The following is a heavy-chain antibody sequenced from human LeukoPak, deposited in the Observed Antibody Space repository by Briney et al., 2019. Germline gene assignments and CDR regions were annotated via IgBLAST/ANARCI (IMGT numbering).Heavy chain of an antibody. CDR3: ARRYCGGDCYLAFDI. Sequence: GGSLRLSCAASGFTFSDYYMSWIRQAPGKGLEWVSYISSSGSTIYYADSVKGRFTISRDNAKNSLYLQMNSLRAEDTAVYYCARRYCGGDCYLAFDIWGQGTMVTVSS. V-gene: IGHV3-11*04. D-gene: IGHD2-21*02. CDR1: GFTFSDYY. CDR2: ISSSGSTI. J-gene: IGHJ3*02.